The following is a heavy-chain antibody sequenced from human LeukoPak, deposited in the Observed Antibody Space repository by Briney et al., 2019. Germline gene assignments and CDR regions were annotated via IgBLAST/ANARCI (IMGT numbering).Heavy chain of an antibody. D-gene: IGHD3-16*02. CDR3: ATQMYYDYVWGTYRPYAFDV. CDR2: IHYSGST. V-gene: IGHV4-59*02. Sequence: KASETLSLTCTVSGGSVSGYYWSWIRQPPGKGLQWIGYIHYSGSTNYNPSLKSRLTISVDTSKNQFSLKLSSVTAADTAVYYCATQMYYDYVWGTYRPYAFDVWGQGTMVTVSS. J-gene: IGHJ3*01. CDR1: GGSVSGYY.